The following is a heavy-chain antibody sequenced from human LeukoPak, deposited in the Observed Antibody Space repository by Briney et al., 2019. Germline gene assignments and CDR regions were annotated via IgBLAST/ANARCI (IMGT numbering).Heavy chain of an antibody. J-gene: IGHJ6*02. CDR1: GYTFTGYY. CDR2: INPNSGGT. V-gene: IGHV1-2*02. CDR3: AREVRTMVRGVTVYYYGMDV. Sequence: GASVKVSCKASGYTFTGYYMHWVRHAPGQGLEWMGWINPNSGGTNYAQKFQGRVTMTRDTSISTAYMELSRLRSDDTAVYYCAREVRTMVRGVTVYYYGMDVWGQGTTVTVSS. D-gene: IGHD3-10*01.